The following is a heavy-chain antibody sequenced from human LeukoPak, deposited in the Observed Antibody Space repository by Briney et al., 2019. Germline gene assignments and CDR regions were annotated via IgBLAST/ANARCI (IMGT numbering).Heavy chain of an antibody. D-gene: IGHD1-26*01. V-gene: IGHV3-21*01. CDR3: ARDRSGAHYYMDV. Sequence: PGGSLRLSCAASGFTVSSNYMNWVRQAPGKGLEWVSSISGSSAYIYYADSVKGRFTISRDNAKNSLYLQMNSLRAEDTAVYYCARDRSGAHYYMDVWGKGTTVTVSS. CDR1: GFTVSSNY. J-gene: IGHJ6*03. CDR2: ISGSSAYI.